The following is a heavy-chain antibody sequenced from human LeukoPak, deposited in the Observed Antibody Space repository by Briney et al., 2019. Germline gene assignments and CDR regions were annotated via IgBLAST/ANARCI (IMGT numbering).Heavy chain of an antibody. CDR3: ARLYDSSGYGYYFDY. D-gene: IGHD3-22*01. V-gene: IGHV4-31*03. CDR1: GGSISSGGYY. CDR2: IYYSGST. Sequence: SQTLSLTCTVSGGSISSGGYYWSWIHQHPGKGLEWIGYIYYSGSTYYNPSLKSRVTISVDTSKNQFSLKLSSVTAADTAVYYCARLYDSSGYGYYFDYWGQGTLVTVSS. J-gene: IGHJ4*02.